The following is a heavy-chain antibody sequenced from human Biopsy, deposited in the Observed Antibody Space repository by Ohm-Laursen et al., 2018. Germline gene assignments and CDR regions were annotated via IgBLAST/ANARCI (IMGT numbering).Heavy chain of an antibody. CDR3: ARAYRMYFFDF. J-gene: IGHJ4*02. Sequence: ASVKVSCKASGYTFTNYFLHWVRQAPGQGLEWMGMINPSNARTNYAQKFQGRVTMTRDTSTSTVYMDLGSLRSVDTALYFCARAYRMYFFDFWGQGSLVTVSA. CDR1: GYTFTNYF. D-gene: IGHD3-16*02. V-gene: IGHV1-46*01. CDR2: INPSNART.